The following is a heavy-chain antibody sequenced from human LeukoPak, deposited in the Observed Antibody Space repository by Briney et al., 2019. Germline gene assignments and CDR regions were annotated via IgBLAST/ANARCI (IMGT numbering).Heavy chain of an antibody. D-gene: IGHD3-22*01. CDR2: INTNTGNP. Sequence: GASVEVSCKASGYTFTSYAMNWVRQAPGQGLEWMGWINTNTGNPTYAQGFTGRFVFSLDTSVSTAYLQISSLKAEDTAVYYCASGYYYDSSGYNRMFDYWGQGTLVTVSS. CDR1: GYTFTSYA. CDR3: ASGYYYDSSGYNRMFDY. V-gene: IGHV7-4-1*02. J-gene: IGHJ4*02.